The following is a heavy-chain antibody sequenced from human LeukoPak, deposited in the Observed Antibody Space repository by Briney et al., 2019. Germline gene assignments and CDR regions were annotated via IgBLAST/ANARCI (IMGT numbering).Heavy chain of an antibody. J-gene: IGHJ4*02. D-gene: IGHD3-16*01. CDR3: AKGYYDYVWGSYYFDY. V-gene: IGHV3-23*01. CDR1: GFTFSSYA. CDR2: ISGSGGST. Sequence: GGSLRLSCAASGFTFSSYAMSWVRQAPGKGLEWVSAISGSGGSTYYADSVKGRFTISRENSRDTLYLQMSSLRAEDTAVYYCAKGYYDYVWGSYYFDYWGQGTLVTVSS.